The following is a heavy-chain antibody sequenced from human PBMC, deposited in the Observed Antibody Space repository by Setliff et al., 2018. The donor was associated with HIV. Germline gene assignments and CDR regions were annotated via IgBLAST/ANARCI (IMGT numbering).Heavy chain of an antibody. Sequence: GESLKISCAASGFTFSSYGMHWVRQAPGKGLEWVAFIRYDGSNKYYADSVKGRFTISRDNSKNTMFLQMNSLRAEDTAAYFCAKDFGYSSGWYLVSGTFDIWGQGTKVTVSS. CDR1: GFTFSSYG. V-gene: IGHV3-30*02. CDR2: IRYDGSNK. D-gene: IGHD6-19*01. J-gene: IGHJ3*02. CDR3: AKDFGYSSGWYLVSGTFDI.